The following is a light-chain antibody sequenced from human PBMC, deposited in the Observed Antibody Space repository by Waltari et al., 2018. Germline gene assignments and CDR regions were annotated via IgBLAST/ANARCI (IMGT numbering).Light chain of an antibody. V-gene: IGKV3-11*01. CDR1: QSVSAY. CDR2: GSS. CDR3: QQTTNWPPAFT. J-gene: IGKJ3*01. Sequence: EVVLTQSPATLSLSTGEGATLSCRASQSVSAYLAWYQQKPGQAPRLLIYGSSTRATGVPDRFSGRGSGTDFSLTISSVEPEDFAVYYCQQTTNWPPAFTFGPGTRVDLK.